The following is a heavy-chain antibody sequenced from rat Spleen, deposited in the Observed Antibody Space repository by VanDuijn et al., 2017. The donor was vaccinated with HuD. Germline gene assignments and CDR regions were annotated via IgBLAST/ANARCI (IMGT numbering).Heavy chain of an antibody. CDR2: ISSSSGT. Sequence: EVQLVESGGGLVQPGRSLKLSCVASGFTFSDYGMNWIRQAPGKGLEWVAYISSSSGTIYYADTVKGRFTISRDNAKNTLYLQLSSLRSEDTALYYCARRATGSPFFDYWGQGVMVTVSS. V-gene: IGHV5-34*01. CDR3: ARRATGSPFFDY. D-gene: IGHD5-1*01. J-gene: IGHJ2*01. CDR1: GFTFSDYG.